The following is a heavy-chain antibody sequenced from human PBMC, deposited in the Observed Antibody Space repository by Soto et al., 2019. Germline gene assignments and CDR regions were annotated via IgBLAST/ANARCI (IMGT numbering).Heavy chain of an antibody. D-gene: IGHD3-22*01. J-gene: IGHJ3*02. CDR2: IYSGGST. V-gene: IGHV3-53*01. Sequence: EVQLVESGGGLIQPGGSLRLSCAASGFTVSSNYMSWVRQAPGKGLEWVSVIYSGGSTYYADSVKGRFTISRDNSKNTLYLQMNSLRAEDTAVYYCARDSPYYYDSSGSYDAFDIWGQGTMVTVSS. CDR3: ARDSPYYYDSSGSYDAFDI. CDR1: GFTVSSNY.